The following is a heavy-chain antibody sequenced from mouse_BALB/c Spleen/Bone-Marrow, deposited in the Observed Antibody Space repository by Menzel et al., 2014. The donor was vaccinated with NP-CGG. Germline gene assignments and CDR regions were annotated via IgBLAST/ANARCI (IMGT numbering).Heavy chain of an antibody. J-gene: IGHJ4*01. D-gene: IGHD5-5*01. Sequence: VQLKESGPGLVKPSQSLSLTCSVTGYSIXSGYYWNWIRQFPGNKLEWMGYISYDGSNNYNPSLKNRISITRDTSKNQFFLKLNSVTTEDTATYYCAKGGIYLMDYWGQGTSVTVSS. CDR1: GYSIXSGYY. V-gene: IGHV3-6*02. CDR3: AKGGIYLMDY. CDR2: ISYDGSN.